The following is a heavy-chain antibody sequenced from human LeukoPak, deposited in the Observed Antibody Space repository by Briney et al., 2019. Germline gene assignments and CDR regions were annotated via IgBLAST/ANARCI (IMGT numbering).Heavy chain of an antibody. CDR1: GYTFTSYY. J-gene: IGHJ3*02. V-gene: IGHV1-46*01. D-gene: IGHD2-15*01. Sequence: ASVKVSCKASGYTFTSYYMHWVRQAPGQGLEWMGIINPSGGSTSYAQKFQGRVTMTRDTSTSTVYMELSSLGSEDTAVYYCARDDRYCSGGSCSILSPGEYQIGIWGQGTMVTVSS. CDR2: INPSGGST. CDR3: ARDDRYCSGGSCSILSPGEYQIGI.